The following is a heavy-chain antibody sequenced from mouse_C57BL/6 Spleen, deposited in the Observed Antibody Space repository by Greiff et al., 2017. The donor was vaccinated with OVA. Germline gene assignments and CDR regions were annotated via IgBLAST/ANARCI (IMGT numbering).Heavy chain of an antibody. CDR2: IDPANGNT. CDR1: GFNIKNTY. V-gene: IGHV14-3*01. J-gene: IGHJ4*01. D-gene: IGHD1-1*01. CDR3: AYDYDSSYGAMDY. Sequence: VQLQQSVAELVRPGASVKLSCTASGFNIKNTYMHWVKQRPEQGLEWIGRIDPANGNTKYAPKFPGKATITADTSSNTAYLQLSSLTSEDTAIYYCAYDYDSSYGAMDYWGQGTSVTVSS.